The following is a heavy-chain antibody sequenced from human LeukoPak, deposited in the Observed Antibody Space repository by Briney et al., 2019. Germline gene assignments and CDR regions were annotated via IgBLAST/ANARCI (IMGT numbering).Heavy chain of an antibody. CDR3: ARDRGNWFDP. V-gene: IGHV4-59*01. J-gene: IGHJ5*02. CDR2: IYYSGST. CDR1: GGSISSYY. Sequence: SETLSLTCTVSGGSISSYYWSWIRQPPGKGLEWIGYIYYSGSTNYNPSLKSRVTISVDTSKNQFSLKLSSVTAADTAVYYCARDRGNWFDPWGQGTLVTVSS.